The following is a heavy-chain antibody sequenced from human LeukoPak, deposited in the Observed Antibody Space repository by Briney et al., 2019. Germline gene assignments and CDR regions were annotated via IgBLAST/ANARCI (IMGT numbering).Heavy chain of an antibody. CDR3: ARVRFTTYYYDSSGYGFDY. CDR2: IYHSGST. D-gene: IGHD3-22*01. CDR1: GYSISSGYY. Sequence: SETLSLTCTVSGYSISSGYYWGWIRPPPGKGLEWIGSIYHSGSTYYNPSLKSRVTISVDTSKNQFSLKLSSVTAADTAVYYCARVRFTTYYYDSSGYGFDYWGQGTLVTVSS. V-gene: IGHV4-38-2*02. J-gene: IGHJ4*02.